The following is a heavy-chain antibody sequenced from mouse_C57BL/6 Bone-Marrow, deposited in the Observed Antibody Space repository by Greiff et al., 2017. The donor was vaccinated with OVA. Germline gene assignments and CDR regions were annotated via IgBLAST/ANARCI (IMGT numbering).Heavy chain of an antibody. J-gene: IGHJ2*01. CDR3: ARHEDGYYASYFDY. CDR2: IYPGDGDT. CDR1: GYAFSSSW. V-gene: IGHV1-82*01. Sequence: QVQLQQSGPELVKPGASVKISCTASGYAFSSSWMNWVKQRPGKGLEWIGRIYPGDGDTNYNGKFKGQATLTADKSTSTAYMQLSSLTSEDSAVYFCARHEDGYYASYFDYWGQGTTLTVSS. D-gene: IGHD2-3*01.